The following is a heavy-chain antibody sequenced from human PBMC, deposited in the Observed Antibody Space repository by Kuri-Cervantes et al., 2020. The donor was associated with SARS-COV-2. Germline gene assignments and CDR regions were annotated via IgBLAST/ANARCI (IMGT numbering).Heavy chain of an antibody. CDR2: IYYSGST. CDR1: GCSISSSSYY. CDR3: AVYSSSPYYYYMDV. V-gene: IGHV4-39*07. Sequence: ESLKISCAVSGCSISSSSYYWGWIRQPPGKGLEWIGSIYYSGSTYYNPSLKSRVTISVDTSKNQFSLKLSSVTAADTAVYYCAVYSSSPYYYYMDVWGKGTTVTVSS. J-gene: IGHJ6*03. D-gene: IGHD6-13*01.